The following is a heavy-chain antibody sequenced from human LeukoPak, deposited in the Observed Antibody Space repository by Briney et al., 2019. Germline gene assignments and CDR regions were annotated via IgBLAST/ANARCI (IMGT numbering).Heavy chain of an antibody. CDR3: ARYNSGYDGETFDY. Sequence: GASVKVSCKASGGTFSSYAISWVRQAPGQGLEWMGWISAYNGNTNYAQKLQGRVTMTRDMSTSTVYMELSSLRSEDTAVYYCARYNSGYDGETFDYWGQGTLVTVSS. D-gene: IGHD5-12*01. CDR1: GGTFSSYA. J-gene: IGHJ4*02. V-gene: IGHV1-18*01. CDR2: ISAYNGNT.